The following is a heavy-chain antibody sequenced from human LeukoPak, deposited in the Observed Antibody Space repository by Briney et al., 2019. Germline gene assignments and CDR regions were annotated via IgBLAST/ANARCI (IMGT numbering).Heavy chain of an antibody. J-gene: IGHJ5*02. CDR1: GGSISSGGYY. V-gene: IGHV4-31*03. D-gene: IGHD4-23*01. CDR2: IYYSGST. CDR3: AREGYGGNSGAWFDP. Sequence: PSETLSLTCTVSGGSISSGGYYWRWIRQHPGKGLEWIGYIYYSGSTYYNPSLKSRVTISVDTSKNQFSLKLSSVTAADTAVYYCAREGYGGNSGAWFDPWGQGTLVTVSS.